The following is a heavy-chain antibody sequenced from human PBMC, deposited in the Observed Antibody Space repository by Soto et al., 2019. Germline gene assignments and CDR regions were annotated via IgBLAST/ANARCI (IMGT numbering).Heavy chain of an antibody. V-gene: IGHV1-46*01. Sequence: ASVKVSCKASGYAFSSNYIHWVRQAPGQGLEWMGVINPSNGRTTYAQNFQDRVTMTRDTSTSTVYIELRSLSSDDTAVYYCARRGFDYWGQGTPVTVAS. CDR2: INPSNGRT. CDR1: GYAFSSNY. J-gene: IGHJ4*02. CDR3: ARRGFDY.